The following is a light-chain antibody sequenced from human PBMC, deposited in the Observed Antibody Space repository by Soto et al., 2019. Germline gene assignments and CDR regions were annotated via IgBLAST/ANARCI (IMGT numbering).Light chain of an antibody. CDR2: KTS. CDR3: QQYESHSP. CDR1: QSISSR. J-gene: IGKJ4*02. V-gene: IGKV1-5*03. Sequence: DIQMTQSPSTLSASVGDRVSITCRASQSISSRLAWYQQKPGKAPKLLIYKTSSLESGVPSRFSGSGSGTEFTLTISSLQPDDFATYYCQQYESHSPFVGGTKVEIK.